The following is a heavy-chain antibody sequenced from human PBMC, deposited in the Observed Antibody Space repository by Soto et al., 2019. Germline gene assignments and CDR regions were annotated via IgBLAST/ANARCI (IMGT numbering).Heavy chain of an antibody. D-gene: IGHD4-17*01. J-gene: IGHJ6*03. Sequence: PPETLSLTCAVDGGTFSGYYWSWIRPPPGKGLEWIGEINHSGSTNYNPSLKSRVTISVDTSKNQFSLKLSSVTAADTAVYYCARGDYGDLYYYYYYMDVWGKGTTVTVSS. CDR2: INHSGST. CDR1: GGTFSGYY. CDR3: ARGDYGDLYYYYYYMDV. V-gene: IGHV4-34*01.